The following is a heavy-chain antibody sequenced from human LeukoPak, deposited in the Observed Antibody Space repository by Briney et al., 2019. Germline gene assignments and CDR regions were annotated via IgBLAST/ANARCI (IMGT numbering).Heavy chain of an antibody. CDR3: AGHGRAMDV. CDR1: GYSISSGYY. V-gene: IGHV4-38-2*01. CDR2: IYQSGST. Sequence: TETLSLTCGVSGYSISSGYYWGWIRQPPGKELEWIGSIYQSGSTYYNPSLKSRVTILADRSKNQFSLKLSSVTASDTAVYYCAGHGRAMDVWGKGTTVTVSS. J-gene: IGHJ6*03. D-gene: IGHD1-26*01.